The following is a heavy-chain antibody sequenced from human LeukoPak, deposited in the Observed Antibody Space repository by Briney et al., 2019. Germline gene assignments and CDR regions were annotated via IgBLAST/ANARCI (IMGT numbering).Heavy chain of an antibody. V-gene: IGHV4-34*01. CDR1: GGSFSGYY. CDR3: ARTLTLYSSSWYLDY. D-gene: IGHD6-13*01. Sequence: SETLSLTCAVYGGSFSGYYWSWIRQPPGKGLEWIGEINHSGSTNYNPSLKSRVTISVDTSKNQFPLKLSSVTAADTAVYYCARTLTLYSSSWYLDYWGQGTLVTVSS. CDR2: INHSGST. J-gene: IGHJ4*02.